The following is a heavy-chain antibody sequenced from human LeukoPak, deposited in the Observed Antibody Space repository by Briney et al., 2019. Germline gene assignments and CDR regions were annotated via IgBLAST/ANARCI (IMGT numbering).Heavy chain of an antibody. V-gene: IGHV3-11*01. J-gene: IGHJ3*02. D-gene: IGHD3-10*01. CDR3: VRDRGTGGAFDI. CDR1: GFTFSDYH. Sequence: GGSLRLSCAASGFTFSDYHMSWIRQAPGKGLEWVSYIRSSSSNIYYADSVEGRFTTSRDNAENSLYLQMNSLRAEDTAVYYCVRDRGTGGAFDIWGQGTMVTVSS. CDR2: IRSSSSNI.